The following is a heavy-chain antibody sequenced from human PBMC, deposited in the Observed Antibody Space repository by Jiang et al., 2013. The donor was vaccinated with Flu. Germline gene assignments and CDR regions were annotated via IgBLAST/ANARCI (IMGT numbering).Heavy chain of an antibody. CDR2: LYHSQNT. CDR1: GGAIISYY. Sequence: GLVKPSETLSLTCTVSGGAIISYYWSWVRQPPGKGLEWIGYLYHSQNTNYNPSLKSRVTISTDTYKNQFFLKVTSVTAADTAVYYCARPVPAVGLTEGAFDLWSQGTLVTVSS. V-gene: IGHV4-59*08. J-gene: IGHJ3*01. CDR3: ARPVPAVGLTEGAFDL. D-gene: IGHD1-26*01.